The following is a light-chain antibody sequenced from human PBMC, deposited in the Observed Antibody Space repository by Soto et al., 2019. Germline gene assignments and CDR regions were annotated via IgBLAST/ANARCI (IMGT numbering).Light chain of an antibody. V-gene: IGLV2-14*01. CDR2: EVS. Sequence: SALTQPASVSGSPGQSITISCTGTSRDVGGYNYVSWYQQHPGKAPKLLIYEVSYRTSGVSNRFSGSKSGKRASLTISGLQAEDEAEYYCSSYRSSTTPYVFGTGTKLTVL. CDR1: SRDVGGYNY. CDR3: SSYRSSTTPYV. J-gene: IGLJ1*01.